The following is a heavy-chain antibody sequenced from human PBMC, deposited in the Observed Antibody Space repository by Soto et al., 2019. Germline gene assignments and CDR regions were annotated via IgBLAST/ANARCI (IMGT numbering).Heavy chain of an antibody. J-gene: IGHJ4*02. CDR2: LKEDGSEK. Sequence: EVQLVESGGGLVQSGGSLRLSCEASGFSFISYWMNWCRQAPGKGLVWLASLKEDGSEKQYVDSVKGRFTISSDNAKNSLYLQMNSLSEEDTAVYYCVRARSESFALWGQGKLISVSS. V-gene: IGHV3-7*04. D-gene: IGHD3-3*01. CDR3: VRARSESFAL. CDR1: GFSFISYW.